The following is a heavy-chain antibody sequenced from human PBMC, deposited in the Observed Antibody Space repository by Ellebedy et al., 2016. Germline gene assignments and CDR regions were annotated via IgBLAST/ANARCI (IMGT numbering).Heavy chain of an antibody. D-gene: IGHD3-9*01. CDR1: GFTFDDYA. CDR2: IRAKAYGGTA. CDR3: TRFNFGLQRYFDWFDY. Sequence: GESLKISXTASGFTFDDYAMSWFRQAPGKGLEWVGFIRAKAYGGTAEYAASVEGRFTISRDDSKGIAYLQMNSLRTEDTAVYYCTRFNFGLQRYFDWFDYWGQGTLVTVSS. J-gene: IGHJ4*02. V-gene: IGHV3-49*03.